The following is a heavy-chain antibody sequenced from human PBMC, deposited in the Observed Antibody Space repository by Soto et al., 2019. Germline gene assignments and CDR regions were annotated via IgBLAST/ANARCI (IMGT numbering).Heavy chain of an antibody. Sequence: SETLSLTCNVSGGSISSSRSYWAWIRQPPGKGLEWIANIFYSGSTYYNPSLASRVTVSVDTSKNQFSLKLSSVTAADTAVYYCARGLGTYYDFWSGYYRWADHFDYWGQGTLVTVSS. CDR1: GGSISSSRSY. CDR3: ARGLGTYYDFWSGYYRWADHFDY. J-gene: IGHJ4*02. CDR2: IFYSGST. D-gene: IGHD3-3*01. V-gene: IGHV4-39*01.